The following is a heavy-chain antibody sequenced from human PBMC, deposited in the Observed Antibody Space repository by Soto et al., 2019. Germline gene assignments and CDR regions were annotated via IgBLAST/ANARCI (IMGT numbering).Heavy chain of an antibody. D-gene: IGHD2-15*01. Sequence: GGSLRLSCAASGFTFSSYAMSWVRQAPGKGLEWVSAISGSGGSTYYADSVKGRFTISRDNSKSTLYLQMNSLRAEDTAVYYCAKGCSGGSCYPGGYYYYGMDVWGQGTTVTVSS. CDR1: GFTFSSYA. V-gene: IGHV3-23*01. CDR3: AKGCSGGSCYPGGYYYYGMDV. J-gene: IGHJ6*02. CDR2: ISGSGGST.